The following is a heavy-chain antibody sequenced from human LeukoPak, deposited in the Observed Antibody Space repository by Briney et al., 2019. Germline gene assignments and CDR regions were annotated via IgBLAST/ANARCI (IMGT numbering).Heavy chain of an antibody. Sequence: GESLQISCKGSGYSFTSYWIGWVRQMPGKGLEWMGIIYPGDSDTRYSPSFQGQVTISADKSISTAYLQWSSLKASDTAMYYCARNGLDSSGYYFTPYWYFDLWGRGTLVTVSS. J-gene: IGHJ2*01. D-gene: IGHD3-22*01. V-gene: IGHV5-51*01. CDR1: GYSFTSYW. CDR2: IYPGDSDT. CDR3: ARNGLDSSGYYFTPYWYFDL.